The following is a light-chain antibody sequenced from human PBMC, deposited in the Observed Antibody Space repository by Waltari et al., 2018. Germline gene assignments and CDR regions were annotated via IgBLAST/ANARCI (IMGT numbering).Light chain of an antibody. J-gene: IGLJ3*02. Sequence: NFMLTQPHSVSESPGKTVIISCYRSSGSLVSNFVQWYQQRPGSAPTTVIFEDNERPSGVPDRFSGSIDSSSNSASLTISGLRTEDEADYYCQSYDTTTHWVFGGGTKLTVL. CDR3: QSYDTTTHWV. CDR2: EDN. CDR1: SGSLVSNF. V-gene: IGLV6-57*03.